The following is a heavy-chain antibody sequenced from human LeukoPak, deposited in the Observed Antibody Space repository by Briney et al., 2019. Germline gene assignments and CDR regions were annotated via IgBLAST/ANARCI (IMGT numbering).Heavy chain of an antibody. D-gene: IGHD6-13*01. J-gene: IGHJ2*01. CDR2: ISATGGST. V-gene: IGHV3-23*01. Sequence: PGGSLRLSCAASGFTFSSYWMHWVRQAPGKGLQWVSSISATGGSTYYADSVKGRSTVSRDNSKNTLYLQMNSLRAEDTAVYYCAKGSSTYSITSYWYFDLWGRGTLVTVSS. CDR3: AKGSSTYSITSYWYFDL. CDR1: GFTFSSYW.